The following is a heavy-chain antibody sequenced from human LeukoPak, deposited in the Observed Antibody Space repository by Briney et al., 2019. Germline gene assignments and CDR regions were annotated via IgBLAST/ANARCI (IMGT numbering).Heavy chain of an antibody. CDR3: ARGSPLL. CDR1: GYTFTGYY. J-gene: IGHJ4*02. Sequence: ASVKVSCKASGYTFTGYYMHWVRQAPGQGLEWMGIINPSGGSTYYAQKFQGRLTVTRDTSTSTVYMDLGSLRSEDTAVYYCARGSPLLWGQGTLVTVSS. V-gene: IGHV1-46*01. CDR2: INPSGGST. D-gene: IGHD1-26*01.